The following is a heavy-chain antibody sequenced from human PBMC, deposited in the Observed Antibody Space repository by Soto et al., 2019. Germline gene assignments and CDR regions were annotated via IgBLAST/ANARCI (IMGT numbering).Heavy chain of an antibody. CDR3: ARVSYDFWSGYYSRWFDP. J-gene: IGHJ5*02. D-gene: IGHD3-3*01. Sequence: GGSLRLSCAASGFTFSSYWMSWVRQAPGKGLEWVANIKQDGSEKYYVDSVKGRFTISRDNAKNSLYLQMNSLRAEDTAVYYCARVSYDFWSGYYSRWFDPWGQGTLVTVSS. CDR2: IKQDGSEK. CDR1: GFTFSSYW. V-gene: IGHV3-7*01.